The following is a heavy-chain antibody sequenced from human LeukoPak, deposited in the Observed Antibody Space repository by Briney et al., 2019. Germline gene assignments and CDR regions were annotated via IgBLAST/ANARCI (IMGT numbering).Heavy chain of an antibody. J-gene: IGHJ5*02. V-gene: IGHV4-59*01. CDR3: ARSQSDYGDYVNWCDP. CDR1: GCSISSYY. CDR2: IYCSGST. Sequence: SETLSLTCTASGCSISSYYWSWFRQPPGKGLEWFGSIYCSGSTNYNPSLKSRVTISVDTSKNQFSLKLSSVAAADTAVYYCARSQSDYGDYVNWCDPGGQETRVTVST. D-gene: IGHD4-17*01.